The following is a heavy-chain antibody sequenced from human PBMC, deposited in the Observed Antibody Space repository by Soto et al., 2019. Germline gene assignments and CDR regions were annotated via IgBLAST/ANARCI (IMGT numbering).Heavy chain of an antibody. J-gene: IGHJ5*02. CDR1: GYTFTSYG. CDR2: ISAYNGNT. V-gene: IGHV1-18*01. D-gene: IGHD6-13*01. CDR3: ARGDSSSWNNWFDP. Sequence: ASVKVSCKASGYTFTSYGISWVRQAPGQGLEWMGWISAYNGNTNYAQKLQGRATMTTDTSTSTAYMELRSLRSDDTAVYYCARGDSSSWNNWFDPWGQGTLVTVSS.